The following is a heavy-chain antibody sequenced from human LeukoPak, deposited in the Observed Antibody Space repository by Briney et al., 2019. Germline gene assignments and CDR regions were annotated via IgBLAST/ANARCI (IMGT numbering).Heavy chain of an antibody. V-gene: IGHV3-11*01. J-gene: IGHJ6*02. CDR2: ISSSGSTI. CDR1: GFTFSDYY. Sequence: GGSLRLSCAASGFTFSDYYMSWIRQAPGKGLEWVSYISSSGSTIYYADSVKGRFTISRDNAKNSLYLQMNSLRAEDTAVYYCAKAMYYDFWSGSGGMDVWGQGTTVTVSS. CDR3: AKAMYYDFWSGSGGMDV. D-gene: IGHD3-3*01.